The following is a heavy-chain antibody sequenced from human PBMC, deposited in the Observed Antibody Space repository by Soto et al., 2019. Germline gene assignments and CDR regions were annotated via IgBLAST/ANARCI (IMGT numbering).Heavy chain of an antibody. D-gene: IGHD1-26*01. J-gene: IGHJ5*02. V-gene: IGHV6-1*01. Sequence: QVQLEQSGPGLVKPSQTLSLNCAISGESVSSDSAAWSWIRQSPSRGLEWLGRTYYRSKWYHDYAASVKSRMTINPDISTNQFSLQLNSVPPEDTAVYYCARAPPVIGANWFDPWGQGTLVTVSS. CDR3: ARAPPVIGANWFDP. CDR2: TYYRSKWYH. CDR1: GESVSSDSAA.